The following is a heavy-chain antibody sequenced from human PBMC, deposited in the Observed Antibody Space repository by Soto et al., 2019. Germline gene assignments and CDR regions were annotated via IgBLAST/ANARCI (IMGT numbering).Heavy chain of an antibody. CDR2: ISGTGDTT. V-gene: IGHV3-23*01. CDR3: AKLQIYGVQRWFDP. D-gene: IGHD3-3*01. J-gene: IGHJ5*02. Sequence: EVQMLDSGGGLVQPGGSLRLSCAASGFTFTSYAMSWVRQAPGKGLEWVSTISGTGDTTYYADSVKGRFTISSDNSKNTVYLQMNSLRADDTAVYYCAKLQIYGVQRWFDPWGQGTLGTVSS. CDR1: GFTFTSYA.